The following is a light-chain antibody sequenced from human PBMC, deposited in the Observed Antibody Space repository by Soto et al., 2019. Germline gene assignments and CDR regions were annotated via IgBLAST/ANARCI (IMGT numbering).Light chain of an antibody. CDR2: SNN. CDR1: SSNIGSNT. V-gene: IGLV1-44*01. CDR3: ASWDDSLGVV. J-gene: IGLJ2*01. Sequence: QSVLTQPPSASGTPGQRVTISCSGSSSNIGSNTVNWYQQLPGTAPKLLIYSNNQRPSGVPDRFSGSKSGTSASLAISGLQSEDEADYYCASWDDSLGVVFGGGTKPPS.